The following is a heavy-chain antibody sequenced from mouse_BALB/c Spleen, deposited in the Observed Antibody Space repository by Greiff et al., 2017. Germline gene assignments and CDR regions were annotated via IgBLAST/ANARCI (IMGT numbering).Heavy chain of an antibody. J-gene: IGHJ4*01. CDR2: INPYNDGT. Sequence: EVQLQESGPELVKPGASVKMSCKASGYTFTSYVMHWVKQKPGQGLEWIGYINPYNDGTKYNEKFKGKATLTSDKSSSTAYMELSSLTSEDSAVYYCARGYDYDVMDYWGQGTSVTVSS. CDR1: GYTFTSYV. D-gene: IGHD2-4*01. V-gene: IGHV1-14*01. CDR3: ARGYDYDVMDY.